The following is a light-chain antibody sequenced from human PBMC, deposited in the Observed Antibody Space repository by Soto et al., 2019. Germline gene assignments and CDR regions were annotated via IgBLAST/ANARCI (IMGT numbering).Light chain of an antibody. CDR2: DAS. CDR3: QQYNSYMYT. J-gene: IGKJ5*01. V-gene: IGKV1-5*01. Sequence: DVQMTQSPSTLSASVGGRGTITFRTSKSISSWLDGYQKNQGKAPKLLIYDASSLESGVRSRFSGSGSGTEFTLTISSLQHDDFQTYYCQQYNSYMYTFGQGTRLEIK. CDR1: KSISSW.